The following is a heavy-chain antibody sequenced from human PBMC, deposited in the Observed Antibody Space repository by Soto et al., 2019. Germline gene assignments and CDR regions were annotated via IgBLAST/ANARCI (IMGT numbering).Heavy chain of an antibody. CDR1: GGSFSSYA. J-gene: IGHJ6*01. D-gene: IGHD6-13*01. CDR2: IIPIVGTG. Sequence: QVQLVQSGAEVKKPGSSVKVSCKASGGSFSSYAISWVRQAPGQGLEWMGGIIPIVGTGNYEQNFQGRVTSTAHESTSTAYLELSPLRPEHTAMFYRASDLRAAGRHGMDVWGQWIRVTVSP. CDR3: ASDLRAAGRHGMDV. V-gene: IGHV1-69*01.